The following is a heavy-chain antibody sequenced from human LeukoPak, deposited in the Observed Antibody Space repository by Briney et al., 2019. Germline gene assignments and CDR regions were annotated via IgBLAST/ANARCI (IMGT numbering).Heavy chain of an antibody. CDR2: IYYHENT. D-gene: IGHD3-10*01. CDR1: GGSISSSSDY. V-gene: IGHV4-39*07. CDR3: ARDLGGSGSYYGDGSFDY. J-gene: IGHJ4*02. Sequence: SETLSLTCTVSGGSISSSSDYWGWIRQAPGKGLEWIGSIYYHENTYYNSSLKSRVTISVDTSKNQFSLKLSSVTAADTAVYYCARDLGGSGSYYGDGSFDYWGQGTLVTVSS.